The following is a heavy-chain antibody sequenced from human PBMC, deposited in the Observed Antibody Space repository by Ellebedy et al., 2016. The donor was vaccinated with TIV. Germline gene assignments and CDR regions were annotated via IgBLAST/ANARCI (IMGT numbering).Heavy chain of an antibody. Sequence: SQTLSLTCAISGDSVSSNSVAWNWIRQSPSRGLEWLGRTYYRSKWYNDYAASVKSRITINPDTSKNQFFLQLNSLTPEDQALYYCVRGSRGAFDIWGQGTMVTVSS. CDR3: VRGSRGAFDI. CDR2: TYYRSKWYN. J-gene: IGHJ3*02. CDR1: GDSVSSNSVA. V-gene: IGHV6-1*01.